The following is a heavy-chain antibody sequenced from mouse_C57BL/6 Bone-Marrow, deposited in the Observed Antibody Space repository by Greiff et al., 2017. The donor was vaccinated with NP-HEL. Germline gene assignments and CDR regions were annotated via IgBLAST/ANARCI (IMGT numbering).Heavy chain of an antibody. CDR1: GYTFTDYY. CDR2: IYPGSGNT. D-gene: IGHD1-1*01. V-gene: IGHV1-84*01. J-gene: IGHJ2*01. Sequence: QVQLKESGPELVKPGASVKISCKASGYTFTDYYINWVKQRPGQGLEWIGWIYPGSGNTKYNEKFKGKATLTVDTSSSTAYMQLSSLTSEDSAVYFCGYYYGSSPFDYWGQGTTLTVSS. CDR3: GYYYGSSPFDY.